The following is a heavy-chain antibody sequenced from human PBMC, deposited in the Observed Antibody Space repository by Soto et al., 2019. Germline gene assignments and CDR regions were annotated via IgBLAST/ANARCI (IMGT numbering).Heavy chain of an antibody. V-gene: IGHV5-51*01. CDR1: GYRFTTYW. J-gene: IGHJ6*02. CDR3: ARGGKGGSNFYGLDV. CDR2: FYPGDSDS. D-gene: IGHD1-26*01. Sequence: PGESLKISCQASGYRFTTYWIGWVRQMPGKGLEWMGIFYPGDSDSTYSPSFQGQVTISGDKSISAAYLQWSSLKASDTAIYYCARGGKGGSNFYGLDVWRQGTTVTVSS.